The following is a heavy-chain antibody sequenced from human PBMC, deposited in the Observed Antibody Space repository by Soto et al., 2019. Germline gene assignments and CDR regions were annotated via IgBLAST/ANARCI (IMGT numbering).Heavy chain of an antibody. Sequence: QLQLQESGPGLVKPSETLSLTCTVSGGSISSSSYYWGWIRQPPGKGLEWIGSIYYSGSTYYNPSLKSRVTISVDTSKNQFSLKLSSVTAADTAVYYCARHYYEPGSPSGDWGQGTLVTVSS. CDR3: ARHYYEPGSPSGD. J-gene: IGHJ4*02. V-gene: IGHV4-39*01. CDR2: IYYSGST. D-gene: IGHD3-22*01. CDR1: GGSISSSSYY.